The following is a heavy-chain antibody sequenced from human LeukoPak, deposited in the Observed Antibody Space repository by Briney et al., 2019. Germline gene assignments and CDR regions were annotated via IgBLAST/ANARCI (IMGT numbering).Heavy chain of an antibody. CDR3: ARQYSGSYPYDS. CDR1: SDSVSSGSSY. Sequence: PSETLSLTCTVSSDSVSSGSSYWTWIRQPPGKGPEWIGFIYYTGTTIYNPSLQSRVTISIDTSKNQFFLQLSSVTAADTAVYYCARQYSGSYPYDSWGQGTLVTVSS. D-gene: IGHD5-12*01. J-gene: IGHJ4*02. V-gene: IGHV4-61*01. CDR2: IYYTGTT.